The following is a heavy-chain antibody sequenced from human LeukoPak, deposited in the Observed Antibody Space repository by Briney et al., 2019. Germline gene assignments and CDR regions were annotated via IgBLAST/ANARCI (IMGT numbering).Heavy chain of an antibody. CDR3: AKSSRPVTAMAFFDY. J-gene: IGHJ4*02. D-gene: IGHD5-18*01. CDR2: ISGSGDT. CDR1: GFTFSSYA. V-gene: IGHV3-23*01. Sequence: GGSLRLSCAASGFTFSSYAMGWVRQAPGKGLEWVSAISGSGDTYYADSVKGRFTISRDNSKNTVYLRMKSLRAEDTTVYYCAKSSRPVTAMAFFDYWGQGTLVTVSS.